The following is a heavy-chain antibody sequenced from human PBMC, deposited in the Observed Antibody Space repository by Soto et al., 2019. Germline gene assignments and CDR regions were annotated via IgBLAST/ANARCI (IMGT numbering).Heavy chain of an antibody. CDR1: GGSFSGYY. CDR2: INHSGST. V-gene: IGHV4-34*01. J-gene: IGHJ4*02. D-gene: IGHD2-2*01. CDR3: ARGHTSCHFDY. Sequence: QVQLQQWGAGLLKPSETLSLTCAVYGGSFSGYYWSWIRQPPGKGLEWIGEINHSGSTNYNPSLKSRVTISVDTSKNQFSLELSSVTAADTAVYYCARGHTSCHFDYWGQGTLVTVSS.